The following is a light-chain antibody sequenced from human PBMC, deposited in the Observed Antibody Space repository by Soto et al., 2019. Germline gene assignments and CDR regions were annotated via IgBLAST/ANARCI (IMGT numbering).Light chain of an antibody. CDR1: SSNIGAGYD. CDR2: DNT. V-gene: IGLV1-40*01. J-gene: IGLJ2*01. Sequence: QAVVTQPPSVSGAPGQRVTISCTGSSSNIGAGYDLHWYQQLPGTAPKLLIYDNTNRPSGVPDRFSGSKSGTSASLAITGLQAEDEADYYCQSYDSSLSAVVFGGGTKVTVL. CDR3: QSYDSSLSAVV.